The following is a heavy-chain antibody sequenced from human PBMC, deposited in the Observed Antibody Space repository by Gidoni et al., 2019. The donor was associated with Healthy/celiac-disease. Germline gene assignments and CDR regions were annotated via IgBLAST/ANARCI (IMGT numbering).Heavy chain of an antibody. J-gene: IGHJ3*02. Sequence: HSGSTNYNPSLKSRVTISVDTSKNQFSLKLSSVTAADTAVYYCARGPAAPADAFDIWGQGTMVTVSS. V-gene: IGHV4-34*01. CDR2: HSGST. D-gene: IGHD6-6*01. CDR3: ARGPAAPADAFDI.